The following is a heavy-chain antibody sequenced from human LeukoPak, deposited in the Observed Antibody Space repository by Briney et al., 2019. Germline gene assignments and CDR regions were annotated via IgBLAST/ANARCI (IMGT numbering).Heavy chain of an antibody. CDR2: ISWNSGSI. CDR3: AKDYYGSGSLDAFDI. CDR1: GFTFDDYA. V-gene: IGHV3-9*01. D-gene: IGHD3-10*01. J-gene: IGHJ3*02. Sequence: PGRSLRLSCAASGFTFDDYAMHWVRQAPGKGLEWVSGISWNSGSIGYADSVKGRFTISRDNAKNSLYLQMNSLRAEDTALYYCAKDYYGSGSLDAFDIWGQGTMVTVSS.